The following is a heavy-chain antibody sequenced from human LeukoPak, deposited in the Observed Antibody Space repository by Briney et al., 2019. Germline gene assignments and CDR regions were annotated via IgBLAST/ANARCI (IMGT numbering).Heavy chain of an antibody. CDR2: IIPILGIA. J-gene: IGHJ5*02. CDR1: GGTFSSYA. Sequence: ASVKVSCQASGGTFSSYAISWVQQAPGPGLEWRGRIIPILGIANYAQKFQGRVTITADKSTSTAYMGLSSLRSEDTAVYYCARGTDNWTDARLDWFDPWGQGTLVTVSS. CDR3: ARGTDNWTDARLDWFDP. D-gene: IGHD1-20*01. V-gene: IGHV1-69*04.